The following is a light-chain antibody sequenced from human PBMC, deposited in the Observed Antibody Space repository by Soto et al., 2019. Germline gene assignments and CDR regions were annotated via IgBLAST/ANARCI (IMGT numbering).Light chain of an antibody. CDR2: ATS. Sequence: QMTQSPSSVSASVGDRVTMTCRASQGVGGWLAWYQQKPGKVPKLLIYATSSFHSGVPSRFSGSGSGTDFTLSISSLQPEDFATYYCQQTHSLPLSFGPGTKVDIK. J-gene: IGKJ3*01. V-gene: IGKV1-12*01. CDR1: QGVGGW. CDR3: QQTHSLPLS.